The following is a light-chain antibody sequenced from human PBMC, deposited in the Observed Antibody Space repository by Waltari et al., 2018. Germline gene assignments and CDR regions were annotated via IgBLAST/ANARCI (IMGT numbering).Light chain of an antibody. Sequence: QSVLTQPPSASGTPGQRVTISCSGSSSNIESNTVDWYQQLPGTAPKLLIDGDDQGPSGVPDRFSGSKSGTSASLAIRGLQSEDEADYYCAAWDDSLNEFVFGTGTKVTVL. CDR1: SSNIESNT. V-gene: IGLV1-44*01. CDR2: GDD. J-gene: IGLJ1*01. CDR3: AAWDDSLNEFV.